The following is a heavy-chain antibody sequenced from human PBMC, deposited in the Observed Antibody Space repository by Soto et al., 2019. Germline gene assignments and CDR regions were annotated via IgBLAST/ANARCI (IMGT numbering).Heavy chain of an antibody. CDR2: IIPILGIA. D-gene: IGHD3-3*01. V-gene: IGHV1-69*02. CDR1: GGTFSSYT. Sequence: ASVKVSCKASGGTFSSYTISWVRQAPGQGLEWMGRIIPILGIANYAQKFQGRVTITADKTTSTAYMELSSLRSEDTAVYCCASRGNYDFWSGYDAFDIWGQGTMVTVSS. J-gene: IGHJ3*02. CDR3: ASRGNYDFWSGYDAFDI.